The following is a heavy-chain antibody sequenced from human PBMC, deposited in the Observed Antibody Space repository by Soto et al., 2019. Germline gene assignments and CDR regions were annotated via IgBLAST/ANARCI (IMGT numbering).Heavy chain of an antibody. CDR2: IYYSGST. Sequence: SETLSLTCTVSGGSVSSGAYYWSWIRQPPEKGLEWIGYIYYSGSTNYNPSLKSRVTISVDMSKNQFSLKLTSVTAADTAVYYCARAISTGYNILTGYYMDYWGQGSLVTVS. CDR1: GGSVSSGAYY. V-gene: IGHV4-61*08. D-gene: IGHD3-9*01. J-gene: IGHJ4*02. CDR3: ARAISTGYNILTGYYMDY.